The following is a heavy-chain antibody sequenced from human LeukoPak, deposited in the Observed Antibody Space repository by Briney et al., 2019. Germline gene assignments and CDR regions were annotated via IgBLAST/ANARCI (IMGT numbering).Heavy chain of an antibody. J-gene: IGHJ5*02. V-gene: IGHV4-38-2*01. D-gene: IGHD1-1*01. CDR1: GYSISSGYY. Sequence: SETLSLTCGVSGYSISSGYYWVWIRQPPGKGLEWIGRIYHSGKSYYNPSLKSRVTMSVNTSRNQFSLKLSSVTAADTAVYYCARHPSDWYDVRNNWFDPWGQGILVTVSS. CDR3: ARHPSDWYDVRNNWFDP. CDR2: IYHSGKS.